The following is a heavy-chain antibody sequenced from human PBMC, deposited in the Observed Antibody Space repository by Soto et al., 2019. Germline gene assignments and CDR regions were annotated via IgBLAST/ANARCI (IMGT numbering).Heavy chain of an antibody. CDR3: AKLLVLEGEVQDFEY. D-gene: IGHD3-3*01. CDR1: GFTFSSYG. CDR2: IPYDGSHT. Sequence: QVQLVESGGGVVRPGRSLRLSCVVSGFTFSSYGMHWVRQAPGKGLEWVAVIPYDGSHTYYADSVKGRFTISRDNSKNTLYLQMDSLRAEDTAVYYCAKLLVLEGEVQDFEYWGQGTLVTVSS. V-gene: IGHV3-30*18. J-gene: IGHJ4*02.